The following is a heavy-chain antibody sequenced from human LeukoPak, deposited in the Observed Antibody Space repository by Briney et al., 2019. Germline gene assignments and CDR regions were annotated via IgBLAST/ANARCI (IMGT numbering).Heavy chain of an antibody. D-gene: IGHD6-19*01. CDR3: ARGDGWGDAVDGMGY. V-gene: IGHV4-59*01. CDR2: IYYSRST. Sequence: SETLSLTCTVSGVSLTNYYWTWIRQPPGKGLEWIGHIYYSRSTEYNPTEYGPSLQSRVTISVDTSQNQFSLKVNSVTAADTAVYFCARGDGWGDAVDGMGYWGQGILVTVSS. CDR1: GVSLTNYY. J-gene: IGHJ4*02.